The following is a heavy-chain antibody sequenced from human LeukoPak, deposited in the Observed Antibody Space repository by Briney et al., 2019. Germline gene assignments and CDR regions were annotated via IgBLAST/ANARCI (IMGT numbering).Heavy chain of an antibody. V-gene: IGHV3-9*01. CDR3: VRVGHCTSISCFFGYYFES. CDR1: GFSFDDYA. J-gene: IGHJ4*02. CDR2: ISWNSGKI. D-gene: IGHD3-3*01. Sequence: GRSLRLSCAASGFSFDDYAMHWVRQAPGKGLEWVSGISWNSGKIDYADSVKGRFTISRNNAKNSLYLQMNFLRTEDTAIYYCVRVGHCTSISCFFGYYFESWGQGILVTVSS.